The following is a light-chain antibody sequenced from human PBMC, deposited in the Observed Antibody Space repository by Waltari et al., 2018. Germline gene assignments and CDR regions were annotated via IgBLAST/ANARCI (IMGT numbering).Light chain of an antibody. Sequence: DIVMTQSPLSLPVTPGEPASISCRSNQSLRHYSGNTYLDWYFQKPGQSPQLLIYLGSYRASGVPDRFSGSGSGTVFTLKISRVEAEDVGVYYCMQGLQSPWTFGQGTKVEIK. CDR2: LGS. CDR3: MQGLQSPWT. J-gene: IGKJ1*01. V-gene: IGKV2-28*01. CDR1: QSLRHYSGNTY.